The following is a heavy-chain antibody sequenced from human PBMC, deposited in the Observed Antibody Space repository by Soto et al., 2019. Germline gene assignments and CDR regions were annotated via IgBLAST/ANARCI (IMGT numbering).Heavy chain of an antibody. J-gene: IGHJ4*02. CDR2: INTDGTIT. D-gene: IGHD3-22*01. CDR3: ARDSHYDSSGLFDY. V-gene: IGHV3-74*01. CDR1: GFTFSNYW. Sequence: GSLRLSCAASGFTFSNYWMHWVRQAPGKGLVWVSRINTDGTITHYAASVKGRFTISRDNAKNTLYLQMNSLRAEDTAVFYCARDSHYDSSGLFDYWGQGTLVTVSS.